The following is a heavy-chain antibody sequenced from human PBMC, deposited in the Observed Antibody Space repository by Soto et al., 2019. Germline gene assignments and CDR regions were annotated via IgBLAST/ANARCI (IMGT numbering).Heavy chain of an antibody. V-gene: IGHV1-18*01. D-gene: IGHD1-26*01. CDR1: GYTFSNYG. J-gene: IGHJ4*02. Sequence: QVQLVQSGPEVKKPGASVKVSCKGSGYTFSNYGGTWGRQAPGQGLERLGWGSAYNSNTDYEQKFEDRATMIINTCTNTAYLELRGLTPDGTAGYYCAGERRWEGLLYWGQGTL. CDR3: AGERRWEGLLY. CDR2: GSAYNSNT.